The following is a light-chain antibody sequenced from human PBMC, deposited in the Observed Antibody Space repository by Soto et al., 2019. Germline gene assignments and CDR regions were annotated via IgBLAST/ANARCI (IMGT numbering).Light chain of an antibody. CDR1: QSVSSN. J-gene: IGKJ2*01. CDR3: QQYNNWPPANT. CDR2: GAS. V-gene: IGKV3-15*01. Sequence: EIVMTQSPATLSVSPGERATLSCRASQSVSSNLAWYQQKPGQAPRLLIYGASTRATGFPPRFSGSGSGTEYTLTISSLQSEDFAVYYCQQYNNWPPANTFGQGTKLEIK.